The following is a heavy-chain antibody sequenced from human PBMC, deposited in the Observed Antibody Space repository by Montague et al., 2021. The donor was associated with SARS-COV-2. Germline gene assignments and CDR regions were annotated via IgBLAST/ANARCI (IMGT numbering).Heavy chain of an antibody. CDR1: GGSISSYY. CDR2: MYYSGGT. V-gene: IGHV4-59*13. CDR3: ARDFDY. J-gene: IGHJ4*02. Sequence: SETLSLTCTVSGGSISSYYWSWIRQPPGKGLEWIGYMYYSGGTNYNPSLKGRVTLSVDTSKNQFSLKLSSVTAADTAVYYCARDFDYWGQGTLVTVSS.